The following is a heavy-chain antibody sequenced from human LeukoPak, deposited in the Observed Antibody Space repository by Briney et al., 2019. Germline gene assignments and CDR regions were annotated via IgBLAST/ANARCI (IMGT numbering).Heavy chain of an antibody. D-gene: IGHD7-27*01. CDR3: ASRKLGNDY. Sequence: SETLSLTCTISGGSVSEYYWSWIRQSPGKGLEWIGYIYYTGSTTYNPSLKSRVTISADTSKNQFSLKLSSVTAADTAVYYCASRKLGNDYWGQGTLVTVSS. J-gene: IGHJ4*02. CDR2: IYYTGST. V-gene: IGHV4-59*02. CDR1: GGSVSEYY.